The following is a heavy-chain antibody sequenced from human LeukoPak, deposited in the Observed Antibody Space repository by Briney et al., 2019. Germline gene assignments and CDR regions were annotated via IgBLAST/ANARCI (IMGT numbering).Heavy chain of an antibody. CDR1: GFTFSSYA. CDR2: ISGSGGST. Sequence: GGSLRLSCAASGFTFSSYAMSWVRQAPGKGLEWVSAISGSGGSTYYADSVKGRFTISRDNSKNTLYLQMNSLRAEDTAVYYCAKDSSYYYDSSGYYWGQGALVTVSS. D-gene: IGHD3-22*01. J-gene: IGHJ4*02. CDR3: AKDSSYYYDSSGYY. V-gene: IGHV3-23*01.